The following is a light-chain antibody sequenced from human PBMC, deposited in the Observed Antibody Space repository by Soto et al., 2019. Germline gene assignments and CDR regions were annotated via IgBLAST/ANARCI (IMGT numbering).Light chain of an antibody. J-gene: IGLJ1*01. CDR3: NSYTGSSTLV. V-gene: IGLV2-14*03. CDR2: DVN. Sequence: QSVLTQPASVSGSPGQSITISCTGTSSDVGGYNYVSWYQQHPGKAPKLMIYDVNNRPSGVSYRFSGSKSGNTASLTISGLQAEDEADYYCNSYTGSSTLVFGTGTKLTVL. CDR1: SSDVGGYNY.